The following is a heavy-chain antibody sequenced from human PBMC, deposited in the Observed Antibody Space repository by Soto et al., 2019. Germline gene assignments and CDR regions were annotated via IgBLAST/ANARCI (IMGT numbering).Heavy chain of an antibody. CDR2: IKEDGSEK. CDR3: ARDAPSRGRDGYSYGMDV. J-gene: IGHJ6*02. D-gene: IGHD2-15*01. Sequence: GGSLRLSCAASGFTFSNYWMTWVRQAPGKGLEWVANIKEDGSEKHYVDSVKGRFTISRDNAKNSLYLQMNSLRAEDTAVYYCARDAPSRGRDGYSYGMDVWGQGTTVPVSS. V-gene: IGHV3-7*01. CDR1: GFTFSNYW.